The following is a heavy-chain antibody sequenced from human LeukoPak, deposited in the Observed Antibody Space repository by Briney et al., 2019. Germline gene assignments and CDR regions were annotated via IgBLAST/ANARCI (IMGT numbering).Heavy chain of an antibody. V-gene: IGHV3-30-3*01. CDR3: AKDRSWYPYYDMDV. J-gene: IGHJ6*02. D-gene: IGHD6-13*01. CDR1: GFTFSSYA. CDR2: ISYDGSNK. Sequence: GGSLRLSCAASGFTFSSYAMHWVRQAPGKGLEWVPVISYDGSNKYYADSVKGRFTISGDNSKNTLYLQMNSLRAEDTAVYYCAKDRSWYPYYDMDVWGQGTTVTVSS.